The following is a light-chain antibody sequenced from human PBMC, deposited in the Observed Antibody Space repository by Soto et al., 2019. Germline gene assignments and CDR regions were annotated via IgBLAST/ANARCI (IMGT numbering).Light chain of an antibody. CDR3: QQYNNWPPYT. V-gene: IGKV3-15*01. J-gene: IGKJ2*01. Sequence: EIVMTQSPATLSVSPGERATLSCRASQSVSSNLAWYQQKPGQAPRRLIYGASTRATAIPARFGGSGSGTEFTLTISSLQYEDFAVYYCQQYNNWPPYTFGQGTKLEIK. CDR2: GAS. CDR1: QSVSSN.